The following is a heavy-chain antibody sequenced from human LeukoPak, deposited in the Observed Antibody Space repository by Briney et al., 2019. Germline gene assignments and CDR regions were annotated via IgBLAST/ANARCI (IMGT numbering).Heavy chain of an antibody. CDR3: AGVKAYNDYVWGSYRTSWVFDY. J-gene: IGHJ4*02. D-gene: IGHD3-16*02. CDR1: GFTFSSYE. CDR2: ISSSGSTI. V-gene: IGHV3-48*03. Sequence: GGSLRLSCAASGFTFSSYEMNWVRQAPGKGLEWVSYISSSGSTIYYADSVKGRFTISRDNAKNSLYLQMNSLRAEDTAVYYCAGVKAYNDYVWGSYRTSWVFDYWGQGTLVTVSS.